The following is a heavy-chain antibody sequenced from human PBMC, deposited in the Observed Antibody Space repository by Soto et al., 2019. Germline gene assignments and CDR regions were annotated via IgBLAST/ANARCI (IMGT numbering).Heavy chain of an antibody. J-gene: IGHJ4*02. D-gene: IGHD4-17*01. V-gene: IGHV3-33*01. CDR3: ARAGGTTVTGLWHFDS. CDR2: IWYDGTQK. Sequence: GGSLRLSCEASGFTFNTYSMHWVRQPPGKGLEWLAAIWYDGTQKYYADSVKGRFIISRDNSKKTLYLEMNSLRAEDTAVYYCARAGGTTVTGLWHFDSWGQGTLVTVSS. CDR1: GFTFNTYS.